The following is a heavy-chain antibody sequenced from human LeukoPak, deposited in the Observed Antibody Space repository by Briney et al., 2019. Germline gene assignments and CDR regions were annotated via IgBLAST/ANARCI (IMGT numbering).Heavy chain of an antibody. CDR1: GFTFDDYA. Sequence: PGGSLRLSCAASGFTFDDYAMHWVRHAPGKGLEWVSGISWNSGSIVYADSVKGRFTISRDNAKNSLYLQMNSLRTEDTAVYSCAAGRHYGDYAAFDYWGQGILVTVSS. CDR3: AAGRHYGDYAAFDY. J-gene: IGHJ4*02. CDR2: ISWNSGSI. V-gene: IGHV3-9*01. D-gene: IGHD4-17*01.